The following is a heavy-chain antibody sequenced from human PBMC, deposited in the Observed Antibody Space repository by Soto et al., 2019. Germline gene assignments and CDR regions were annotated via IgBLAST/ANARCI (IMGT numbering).Heavy chain of an antibody. D-gene: IGHD3-3*01. CDR3: ARDRVFWSGLGYYYYGMDV. CDR1: GGTFSSYA. J-gene: IGHJ6*02. CDR2: IIPIFGTA. Sequence: SVKVSCKASGGTFSSYAISWVRQAPGQGLEWMGGIIPIFGTANYAQKFQGRVTITADESTSTAYMELSSLRSEDTAVYYCARDRVFWSGLGYYYYGMDVWGQGTTVTVSS. V-gene: IGHV1-69*13.